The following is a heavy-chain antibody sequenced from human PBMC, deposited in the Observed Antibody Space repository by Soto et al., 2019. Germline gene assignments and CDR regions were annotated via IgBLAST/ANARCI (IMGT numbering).Heavy chain of an antibody. CDR1: GFSFISYA. D-gene: IGHD1-1*01. V-gene: IGHV3-23*01. J-gene: IGHJ4*02. CDR2: ISGSGGST. Sequence: GSRRPSCVAAGFSFISYAIIWFRHSPNRGREWVSGISGSGGSTYYADSVKERFTITRDNSKNALDLQMNSMRAEDTAVYYCAKDPTSGGGTDNDYWGQGTPVTVSS. CDR3: AKDPTSGGGTDNDY.